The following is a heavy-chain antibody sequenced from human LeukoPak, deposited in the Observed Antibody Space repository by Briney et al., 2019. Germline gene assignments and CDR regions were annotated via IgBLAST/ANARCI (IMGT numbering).Heavy chain of an antibody. CDR1: GFTVSSNH. J-gene: IGHJ6*02. V-gene: IGHV3-53*01. CDR2: IYSDGST. Sequence: GGSLRLSCAASGFTVSSNHMSWVRQAPGKGQEWVSVIYSDGSTYYADSVKGRFTISRDSSKNMLYLQMNSLRAEDTAVYYCAREGNTGSQEGMDVWGQGTTVTVSS. D-gene: IGHD1-26*01. CDR3: AREGNTGSQEGMDV.